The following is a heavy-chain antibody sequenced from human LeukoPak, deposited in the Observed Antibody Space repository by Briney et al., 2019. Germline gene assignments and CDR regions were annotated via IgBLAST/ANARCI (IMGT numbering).Heavy chain of an antibody. CDR2: IYCSGST. J-gene: IGHJ5*02. CDR3: AREGVAVAAPNWFDP. CDR1: GGSISSYY. D-gene: IGHD6-19*01. Sequence: PSETLSLTCTVSGGSISSYYWSWFRQPPGKGLEWIGYIYCSGSTNYNPSLKSRVTISVDTSKNQFSLKLSSVTAADTAVYYCAREGVAVAAPNWFDPWGQGTLVTVSS. V-gene: IGHV4-59*01.